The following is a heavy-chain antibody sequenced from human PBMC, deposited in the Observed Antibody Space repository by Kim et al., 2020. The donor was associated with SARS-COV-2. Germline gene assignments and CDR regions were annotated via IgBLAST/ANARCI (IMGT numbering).Heavy chain of an antibody. CDR3: ARGAYGDVSFDY. D-gene: IGHD4-17*01. J-gene: IGHJ4*02. CDR2: T. Sequence: TKNGQKVQGRVIMTTDTSTNTAYTELWSLRSDDTAMYYCARGAYGDVSFDYWGQGTLVTVSS. V-gene: IGHV1-18*01.